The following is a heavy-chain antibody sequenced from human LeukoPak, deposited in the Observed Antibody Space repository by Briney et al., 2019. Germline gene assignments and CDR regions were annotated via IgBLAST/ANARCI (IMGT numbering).Heavy chain of an antibody. CDR2: IYYTGST. V-gene: IGHV4-59*01. Sequence: KASETLSLTCTVSGGPISGYYWRWIRQPPGKGLEWIGYIYYTGSTNYNPPLKSRVNISVDTSKNQFSLKLSSVTAADRAVYYCASGGGWNDKFGYWGQGTLVTVSS. CDR1: GGPISGYY. D-gene: IGHD1-1*01. CDR3: ASGGGWNDKFGY. J-gene: IGHJ4*02.